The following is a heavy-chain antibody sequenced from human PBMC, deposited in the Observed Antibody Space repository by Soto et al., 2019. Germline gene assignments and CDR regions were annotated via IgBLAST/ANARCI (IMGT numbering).Heavy chain of an antibody. CDR2: VFYTGFT. Sequence: PSETLSLTCAVSGASISGSYYYWAWLRQSPGKGPEWIGGVFYTGFTSYNPSLESRVSASVDTSKSQFSLKLSAVTAADTAVYYCATSQKGYNWNYFDHWRQGALVTVSS. CDR3: ATSQKGYNWNYFDH. J-gene: IGHJ4*02. V-gene: IGHV4-39*01. D-gene: IGHD1-20*01. CDR1: GASISGSYYY.